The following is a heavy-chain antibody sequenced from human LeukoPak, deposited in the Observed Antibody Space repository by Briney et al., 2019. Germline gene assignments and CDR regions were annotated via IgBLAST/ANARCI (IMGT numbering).Heavy chain of an antibody. D-gene: IGHD2-21*01. CDR1: GLTVSSTY. V-gene: IGHV3-53*01. CDR3: ASRHCSGGDCYFAGADPFDH. J-gene: IGHJ4*02. CDR2: IYKDGKI. Sequence: GGSLRLSCAASGLTVSSTYMSWVRQAPGKGLEWVSVIYKDGKIYYIDSVKGRFTISRDTSKNTLYLQMNSLRVEDTAVYYCASRHCSGGDCYFAGADPFDHWGQGTLVTVSS.